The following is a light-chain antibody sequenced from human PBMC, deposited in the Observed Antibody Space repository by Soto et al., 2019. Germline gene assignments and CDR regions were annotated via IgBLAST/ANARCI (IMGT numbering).Light chain of an antibody. J-gene: IGLJ2*01. CDR1: STDVGDFNY. Sequence: QSALTQPASVSGSPGRSVTISCTGTSTDVGDFNYVSWYQHLPGRAPKLIIYDVTNRPSGISYRFSASKSGRTASLTISGLQAEEEADYYCSSYSSSTTPVVFGGGTKLTVL. CDR2: DVT. CDR3: SSYSSSTTPVV. V-gene: IGLV2-14*03.